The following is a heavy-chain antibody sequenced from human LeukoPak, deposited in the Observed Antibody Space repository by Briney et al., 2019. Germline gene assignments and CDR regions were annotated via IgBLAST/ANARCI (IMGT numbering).Heavy chain of an antibody. J-gene: IGHJ4*02. CDR2: ISYDGSNK. Sequence: GGSLRLSCAASGFTFSSYGMHWVRQAPGKGLEWVAVISYDGSNKYYADSVKGRFTISRDNSKNTLYLQMNSLRAEDTAVYYCAKDGPGYSSSCRWFDYWGQGTLVTVPS. V-gene: IGHV3-30*18. CDR3: AKDGPGYSSSCRWFDY. CDR1: GFTFSSYG. D-gene: IGHD6-13*01.